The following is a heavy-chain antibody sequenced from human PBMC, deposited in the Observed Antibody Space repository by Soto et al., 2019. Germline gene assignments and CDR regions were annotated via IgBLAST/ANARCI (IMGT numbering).Heavy chain of an antibody. CDR2: ISSSSSTI. D-gene: IGHD6-19*01. J-gene: IGHJ4*02. Sequence: EVQLVESGGGLVQPGGSLRLSCAASGFTFSSYSMNWVRQAPRKGMEWVSYISSSSSTIYYADSVEGRFTISRDNAKNSLYLQMNSLRDEDTAVYYCARGHRGYSSGWYGGQETLVTVSS. CDR1: GFTFSSYS. CDR3: ARGHRGYSSGWY. V-gene: IGHV3-48*02.